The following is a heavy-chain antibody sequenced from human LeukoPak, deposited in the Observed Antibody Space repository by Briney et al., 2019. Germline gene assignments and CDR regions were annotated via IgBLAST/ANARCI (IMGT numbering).Heavy chain of an antibody. CDR1: GFTFSSYS. V-gene: IGHV3-21*01. D-gene: IGHD5-18*01. Sequence: PGGSLRLSCAASGFTFSSYSMNWVRQAPGKGLEWVSSISSSSSYIYYADSVKGRFTISRDNAKNSLYLQMNSLRAEDTAVYYCASQGKIQLWAPTDYWGQGTLVTVSS. J-gene: IGHJ4*02. CDR2: ISSSSSYI. CDR3: ASQGKIQLWAPTDY.